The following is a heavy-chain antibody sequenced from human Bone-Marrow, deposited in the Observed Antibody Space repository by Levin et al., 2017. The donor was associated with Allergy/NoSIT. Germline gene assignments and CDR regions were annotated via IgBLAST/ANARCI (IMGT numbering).Heavy chain of an antibody. CDR2: ISTRSTYI. Sequence: GGSLRLSCAPSGFPFSTYGMAWVRQAPGEGLEWLASISTRSTYIHYAASVKGRFTISRDNANNSLSLQMDRLRREDTAVYYCARAAGAAGRGGMDVWGQGTTVTVSS. J-gene: IGHJ6*02. CDR3: ARAAGAAGRGGMDV. D-gene: IGHD6-13*01. CDR1: GFPFSTYG. V-gene: IGHV3-21*06.